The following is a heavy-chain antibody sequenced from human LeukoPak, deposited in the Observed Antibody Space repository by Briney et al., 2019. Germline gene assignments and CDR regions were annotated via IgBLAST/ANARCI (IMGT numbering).Heavy chain of an antibody. Sequence: SQTLSLTCAISGDSFSSNSAAWNWIRQSPSRGLEWLGRTYYRSKWYSDYAVSVKSRITISPDTSKNQFSLQLNSVTPEDTAVYYCAGPRDYGGNQYYFDYWGQGTLVTVSS. D-gene: IGHD4-23*01. V-gene: IGHV6-1*01. J-gene: IGHJ4*02. CDR3: AGPRDYGGNQYYFDY. CDR2: TYYRSKWYS. CDR1: GDSFSSNSAA.